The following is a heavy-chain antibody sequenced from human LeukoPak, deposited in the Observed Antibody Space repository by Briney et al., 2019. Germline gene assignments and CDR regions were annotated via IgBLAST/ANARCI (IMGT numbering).Heavy chain of an antibody. V-gene: IGHV1-2*02. CDR2: INPKNGGT. CDR3: AKVGGGGCCWFDP. J-gene: IGHJ5*02. Sequence: ASVKVSCKASGYTFTGYYMHWVRQAPGQGLEWMGWINPKNGGTQYAQKFQGRVSMTRDTSMSTAYMEVNRLRSDDTAVYYFAKVGGGGCCWFDPWGQGTLVTVSS. CDR1: GYTFTGYY. D-gene: IGHD2-15*01.